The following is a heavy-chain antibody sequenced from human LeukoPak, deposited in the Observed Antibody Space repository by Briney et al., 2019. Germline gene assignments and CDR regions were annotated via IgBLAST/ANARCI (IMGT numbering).Heavy chain of an antibody. J-gene: IGHJ6*03. CDR3: ARGRLDYCSSTSCYDYYYYYMDV. CDR2: ISYGGSNK. Sequence: GGSLRLSCAASGFTFSSYGMHWVRQAPGKGLEWVAVISYGGSNKYYADSVKGRFTISRDNSKNTLYLQMNSLRAEDTAVYYCARGRLDYCSSTSCYDYYYYYMDVWGKGTTVTISS. D-gene: IGHD2-2*01. V-gene: IGHV3-30*03. CDR1: GFTFSSYG.